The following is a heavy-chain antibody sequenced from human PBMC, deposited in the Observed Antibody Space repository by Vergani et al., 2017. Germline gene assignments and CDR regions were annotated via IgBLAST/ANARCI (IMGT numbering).Heavy chain of an antibody. D-gene: IGHD4-17*01. CDR1: GGSISSGDYY. Sequence: QVQLQQWGAGLLKPSETLSPTCTVSGGSISSGDYYWSWFRQPPGKGLEWIGYIYYSGRTYYNPSLKSRVTISVDTSKNQFSLKLSSVTAADTAVYYCARAEATVNFDYWGQGTLVTVSS. V-gene: IGHV4-30-4*01. CDR2: IYYSGRT. CDR3: ARAEATVNFDY. J-gene: IGHJ4*02.